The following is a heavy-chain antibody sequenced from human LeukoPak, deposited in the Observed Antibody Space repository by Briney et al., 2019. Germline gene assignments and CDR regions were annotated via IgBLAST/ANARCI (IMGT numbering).Heavy chain of an antibody. V-gene: IGHV1-2*06. D-gene: IGHD1-26*01. CDR3: ASQVGATTDAFVI. CDR2: INPNSGDT. CDR1: GYTFTGYY. J-gene: IGHJ3*02. Sequence: ASVKVSCRASGYTFTGYYMHWVRQAPGQGLEWMGRINPNSGDTNYAQKFQGSVTMTRDTSISTASMELSRLRSDDTAVYYWASQVGATTDAFVIWGQGTMVTVSS.